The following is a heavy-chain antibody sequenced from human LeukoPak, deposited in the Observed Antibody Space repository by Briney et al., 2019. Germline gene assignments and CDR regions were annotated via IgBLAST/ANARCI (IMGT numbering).Heavy chain of an antibody. J-gene: IGHJ1*01. CDR1: GFTFSSYG. V-gene: IGHV3-33*08. Sequence: PGRSLRLSCAASGFTFSSYGMHWVRQAPGKGLEWVAVIWFDGSNKFYADSVKGRFTISRDNSKNTLYLQMNSLRAEDTAVYYCASSAGALSERWGRDPVDIVSS. CDR2: IWFDGSNK. CDR3: ASSAGALSER. D-gene: IGHD6-13*01.